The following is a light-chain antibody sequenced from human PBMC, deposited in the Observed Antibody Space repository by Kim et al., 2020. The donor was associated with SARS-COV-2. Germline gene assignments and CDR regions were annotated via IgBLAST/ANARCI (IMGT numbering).Light chain of an antibody. CDR1: SGSIASNY. Sequence: GKTVTISCTRSSGSIASNYVQWYQQRPGSSHIAVIFENNQRPSGVPDRFSGSIDSSSNSASLTISGLKTEDEADYYCQSFDSNIQVFGGGTKLTVL. J-gene: IGLJ3*02. CDR2: ENN. CDR3: QSFDSNIQV. V-gene: IGLV6-57*01.